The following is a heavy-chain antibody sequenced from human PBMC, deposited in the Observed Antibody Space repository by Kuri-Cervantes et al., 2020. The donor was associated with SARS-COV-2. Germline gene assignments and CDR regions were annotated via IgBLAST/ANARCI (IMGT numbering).Heavy chain of an antibody. CDR1: GFTFSSYG. CDR3: AKGGRLEQWLVDYYYYGMDV. CDR2: IKQDGSEK. Sequence: LSLTCAASGFTFSSYGMHWVRQAPGKGLEWVANIKQDGSEKYYVDSVKGRFTISRDNSKNTLYLQMNSLRAEDTAVYYCAKGGRLEQWLVDYYYYGMDVWGQGTTVTVSS. V-gene: IGHV3-7*03. D-gene: IGHD6-19*01. J-gene: IGHJ6*02.